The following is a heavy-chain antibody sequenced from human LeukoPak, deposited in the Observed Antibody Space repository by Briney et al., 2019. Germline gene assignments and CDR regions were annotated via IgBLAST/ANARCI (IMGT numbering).Heavy chain of an antibody. CDR3: AKEGDVVRGIIITPFDY. D-gene: IGHD3-10*01. Sequence: GGSLRLSCAASGFTVSSNYMSWVRQAPGKGLEWVSAISGSGGSTYYADSVKGRFTISRDNSKNTVDLQMNSLRAEDTAVYYCAKEGDVVRGIIITPFDYWGQGTLVTVSS. CDR2: ISGSGGST. J-gene: IGHJ4*02. V-gene: IGHV3-23*01. CDR1: GFTVSSNY.